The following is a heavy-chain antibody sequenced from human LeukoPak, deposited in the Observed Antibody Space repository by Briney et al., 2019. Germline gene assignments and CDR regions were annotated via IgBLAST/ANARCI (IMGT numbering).Heavy chain of an antibody. CDR2: IYYSGST. Sequence: PSETLSLTCTVPGDSISSYYWSWIRQPPGKGLEWIGYIYYSGSTNYNPSLKSRVTMSVDTSKNQFSLKLSSVTAADTAVYYCARVAVEAAGTRSETSYYYYMDVWGKGTTVTISS. J-gene: IGHJ6*03. CDR1: GDSISSYY. D-gene: IGHD6-13*01. CDR3: ARVAVEAAGTRSETSYYYYMDV. V-gene: IGHV4-59*12.